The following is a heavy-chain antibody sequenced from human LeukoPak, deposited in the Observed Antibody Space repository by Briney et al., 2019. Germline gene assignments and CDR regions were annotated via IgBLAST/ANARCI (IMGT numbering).Heavy chain of an antibody. V-gene: IGHV4-4*07. CDR1: SDSISTHS. D-gene: IGHD3-10*01. CDR2: ISPSGNT. J-gene: IGHJ3*02. Sequence: SETLSLTCSVSSDSISTHSWSWIRQAAGKRLERIGHISPSGNTNYNPSLKSRVAISEDTSKNQFSLNLSSVTAADTAVYYCARGGYYGSGSDDAFDIWGQGTMVTVSS. CDR3: ARGGYYGSGSDDAFDI.